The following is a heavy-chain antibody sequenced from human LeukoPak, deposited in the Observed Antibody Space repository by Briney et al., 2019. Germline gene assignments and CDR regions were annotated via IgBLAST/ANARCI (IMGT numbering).Heavy chain of an antibody. CDR3: GRKLASRKTSESDY. J-gene: IGHJ4*02. V-gene: IGHV1-2*02. Sequence: ASVKLSCKASGYTFTDYYMNWVRQAPGQGLEWMGWIHPNSGGTNYAQKFQGRVTMTRDTSISTAYMELSRLTFDDTAVYYCGRKLASRKTSESDYWGQGTLVTVSS. D-gene: IGHD2-2*01. CDR1: GYTFTDYY. CDR2: IHPNSGGT.